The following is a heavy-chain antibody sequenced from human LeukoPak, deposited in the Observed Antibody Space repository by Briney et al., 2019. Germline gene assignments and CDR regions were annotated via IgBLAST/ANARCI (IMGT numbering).Heavy chain of an antibody. CDR3: ARVTGYMTEDFFDY. CDR2: IYYSGST. Sequence: SETLSLTCTVSGGSISSSSYYWGWIRQPPGKGLEWIGSIYYSGSTYYNPSLKSRVTISVDTSKNQFSLKLSSVTAADTAVYYCARVTGYMTEDFFDYWGQGTLVTVSS. V-gene: IGHV4-39*07. D-gene: IGHD6-13*01. CDR1: GGSISSSSYY. J-gene: IGHJ4*02.